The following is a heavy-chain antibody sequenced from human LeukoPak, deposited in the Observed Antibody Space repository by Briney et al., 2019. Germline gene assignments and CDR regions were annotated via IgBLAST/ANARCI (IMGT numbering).Heavy chain of an antibody. CDR3: ARAGDYYDSSGPPRGRNYYYYYGMDV. V-gene: IGHV1-2*02. D-gene: IGHD3-22*01. J-gene: IGHJ6*02. Sequence: ASVKVSCKASGYTFTGYYMHWVRQAPGQGLEWMGWINPNSGGTNYAQKFQGRVTMTRDTSNSTAYMELSRLRSDDTAVYYCARAGDYYDSSGPPRGRNYYYYYGMDVWGQGTTVTVSS. CDR1: GYTFTGYY. CDR2: INPNSGGT.